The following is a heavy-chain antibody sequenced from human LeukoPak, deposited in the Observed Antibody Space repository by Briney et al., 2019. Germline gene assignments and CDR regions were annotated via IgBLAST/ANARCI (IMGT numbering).Heavy chain of an antibody. CDR3: AKVGPDYSNNLFYFVS. D-gene: IGHD4-11*01. Sequence: GGSLRLSCAASGFALHTCGMQWVRQAPGKGLEWVAFTRYDGSKNDYIDSVKGRFTSSRDNSKNTVYLQMNSLRAEDTAVYYCAKVGPDYSNNLFYFVSSCQGTLVTVSS. CDR2: TRYDGSKN. J-gene: IGHJ4*02. V-gene: IGHV3-30*02. CDR1: GFALHTCG.